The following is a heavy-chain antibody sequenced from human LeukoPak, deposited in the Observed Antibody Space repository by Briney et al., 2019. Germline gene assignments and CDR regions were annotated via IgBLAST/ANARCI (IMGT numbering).Heavy chain of an antibody. Sequence: GGSLRLSCAASEFTFSSYAMSWVRQAPGKGLEWVSAISGSGGSTYYADSVKGRFTISRDNSKNTLYLQMNSLRAEDTAVYYCAKVGDHIVVVVANPLYFDYWGQGTLVTVSS. CDR3: AKVGDHIVVVVANPLYFDY. V-gene: IGHV3-23*01. J-gene: IGHJ4*02. CDR2: ISGSGGST. CDR1: EFTFSSYA. D-gene: IGHD2-15*01.